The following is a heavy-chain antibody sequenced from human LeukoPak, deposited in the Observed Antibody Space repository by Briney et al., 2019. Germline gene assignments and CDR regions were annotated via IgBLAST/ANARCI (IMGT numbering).Heavy chain of an antibody. CDR2: IWFDGGVK. J-gene: IGHJ4*02. CDR1: GFTFNTHG. D-gene: IGHD3-3*01. Sequence: GGSLRLSCAASGFTFNTHGMHWVRQAPGKGLEWVAAIWFDGGVKHYSDAVKGRFTISRDNSLNTLYLQMNSLRVEDTAIYYCAKDTAVQFLEPAFWGQGTLVTVSS. V-gene: IGHV3-33*06. CDR3: AKDTAVQFLEPAF.